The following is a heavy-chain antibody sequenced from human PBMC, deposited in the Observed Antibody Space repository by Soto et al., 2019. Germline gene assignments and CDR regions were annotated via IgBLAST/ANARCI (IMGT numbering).Heavy chain of an antibody. CDR1: VFTLISYA. J-gene: IGHJ4*02. CDR2: ISFSGGST. CDR3: AKGLRITIFGVVTPFDY. V-gene: IGHV3-23*01. D-gene: IGHD3-3*01. Sequence: GGSLRLSCSASVFTLISYAMSWLRQAPGNGLEWVSAISFSGGSTYYADSVKGRFTISRDNSKNTLYLQMNSLRAEDTAVYYCAKGLRITIFGVVTPFDYWGQGTLVTVSS.